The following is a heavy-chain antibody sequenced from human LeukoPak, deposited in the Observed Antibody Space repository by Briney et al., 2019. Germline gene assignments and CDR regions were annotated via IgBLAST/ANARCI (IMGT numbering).Heavy chain of an antibody. Sequence: PGGSLRLSCAASGFTFSSYGMHWVRQAPCKGLEWVAFIRYDGSNKYYADSVKGRFTISRDNSKNTLYLQMNSLRAEDTAVYYCAKVRIQLWTLDYWGQGTLVTVSS. J-gene: IGHJ4*02. CDR2: IRYDGSNK. CDR1: GFTFSSYG. D-gene: IGHD5-18*01. CDR3: AKVRIQLWTLDY. V-gene: IGHV3-30*02.